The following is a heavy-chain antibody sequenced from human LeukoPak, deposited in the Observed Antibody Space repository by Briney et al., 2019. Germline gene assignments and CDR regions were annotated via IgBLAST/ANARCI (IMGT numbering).Heavy chain of an antibody. V-gene: IGHV3-23*01. CDR2: ISSSDVNT. Sequence: GGSLRLSCAASGFTFNNYAMNWVRQAPGKGMEWISSISSSDVNTYYADSVKSRLTISRDNTENKLYLQMNSLRVEDTAVYYCAKSYTYGWASYYNVYDYWGQGTLFTVSS. CDR3: AKSYTYGWASYYNVYDY. CDR1: GFTFNNYA. J-gene: IGHJ4*02. D-gene: IGHD3-10*01.